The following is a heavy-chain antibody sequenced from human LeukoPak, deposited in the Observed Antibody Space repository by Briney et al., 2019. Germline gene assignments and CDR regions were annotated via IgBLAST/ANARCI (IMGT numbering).Heavy chain of an antibody. CDR1: GFTFSSYE. V-gene: IGHV3-48*03. D-gene: IGHD2-15*01. J-gene: IGHJ4*02. Sequence: PGGSLRLSCAASGFTFSSYEMNWVRQAPGKGLEWVSYISGGGDTIYYADSVKGRFTISRDNAKNSLYLQMNSLRAEDTAVYYCARVGVFANYCSGGSCYMDYWGQGTLVTVSS. CDR2: ISGGGDTI. CDR3: ARVGVFANYCSGGSCYMDY.